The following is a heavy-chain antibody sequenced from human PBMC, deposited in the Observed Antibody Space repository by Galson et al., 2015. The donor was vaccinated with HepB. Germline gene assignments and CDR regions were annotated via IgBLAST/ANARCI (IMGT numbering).Heavy chain of an antibody. CDR3: ARGRGGGGGSNNWFDP. CDR1: GGSISNYY. V-gene: IGHV4-59*01. CDR2: IYYSGST. J-gene: IGHJ5*02. Sequence: ETLSLTCTVSGGSISNYYWSWIRQPPGKGLEWIGYIYYSGSTNYNPSLNSRVTISVDTSKNQFSLKLNSVTAADTAMYYCARGRGGGGGSNNWFDPWGQGTLVIVSS. D-gene: IGHD2-21*01.